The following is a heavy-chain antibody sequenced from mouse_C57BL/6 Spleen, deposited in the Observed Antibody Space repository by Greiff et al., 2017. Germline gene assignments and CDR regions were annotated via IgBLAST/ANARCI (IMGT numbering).Heavy chain of an antibody. J-gene: IGHJ4*01. CDR1: GFTFSNYW. D-gene: IGHD2-4*01. V-gene: IGHV6-3*01. CDR3: TRLPYAMDY. Sequence: EVQVVESGGGLVQPGGSMKLSCVASGFTFSNYWMNWVRQSPEKGLEWVAQIRLKSDNYATHYAESVKGRFTISRDDSKSSVYLQMNNLRAEDTGIYYCTRLPYAMDYWGQGTSVTVSS. CDR2: IRLKSDNYAT.